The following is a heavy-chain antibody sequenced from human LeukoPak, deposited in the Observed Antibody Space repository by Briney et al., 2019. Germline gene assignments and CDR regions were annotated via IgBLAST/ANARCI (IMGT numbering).Heavy chain of an antibody. D-gene: IGHD5-18*01. Sequence: GGSLRLSCAASGFTFSSYGMHWVRQAPGKGLEWVAVISYDGSNKYYADSVKGRFTISRDNSKNTLYLQMNSLRAEDTAVYYCAREDTDYWGQGTLVTVSS. V-gene: IGHV3-30*03. CDR1: GFTFSSYG. CDR3: AREDTDY. J-gene: IGHJ4*02. CDR2: ISYDGSNK.